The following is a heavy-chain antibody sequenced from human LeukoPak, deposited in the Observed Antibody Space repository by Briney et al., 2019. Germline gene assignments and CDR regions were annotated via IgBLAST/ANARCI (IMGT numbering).Heavy chain of an antibody. J-gene: IGHJ4*02. CDR1: GFSFSVNW. V-gene: IGHV3-7*01. Sequence: PGGSLRLSCAASGFSFSVNWMSWVRQAPGKGPEWVASIKQDGSEKYYVDSVSGRFTISRDNAKNSLYLRMNSLRAEDTAVYYCAKEGYWGQGTLVTVSS. CDR3: AKEGY. CDR2: IKQDGSEK.